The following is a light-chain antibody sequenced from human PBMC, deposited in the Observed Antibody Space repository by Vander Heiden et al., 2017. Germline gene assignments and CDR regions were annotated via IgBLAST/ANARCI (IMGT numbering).Light chain of an antibody. V-gene: IGLV3-21*02. J-gene: IGLJ2*01. Sequence: HVLTQPPSGSVAPGQTARNTWGGDKIGSKSVHRDQQKPGQAPVLVGHDDNFRPSGIPERVSGSKSGNTATLIINRVEAGDEADYCCQVWDSTSGHVVFGGGTKLTVL. CDR3: QVWDSTSGHVV. CDR2: DDN. CDR1: KIGSKS.